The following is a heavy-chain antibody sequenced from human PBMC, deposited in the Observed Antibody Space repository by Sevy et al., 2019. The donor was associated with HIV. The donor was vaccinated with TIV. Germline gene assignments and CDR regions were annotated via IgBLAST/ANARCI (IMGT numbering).Heavy chain of an antibody. CDR1: GFTFGDYC. Sequence: GGSLRLSCTASGFTFGDYCMSGVRQAPGKGLEWISFIKSKAYGGTTGNAASVKGRFTISRDDSKSIAYLQMNNLQTEDTAVYFCTRRSGSQSIFDYWGRGTLVTVSS. V-gene: IGHV3-49*04. CDR2: IKSKAYGGTT. D-gene: IGHD1-26*01. J-gene: IGHJ4*02. CDR3: TRRSGSQSIFDY.